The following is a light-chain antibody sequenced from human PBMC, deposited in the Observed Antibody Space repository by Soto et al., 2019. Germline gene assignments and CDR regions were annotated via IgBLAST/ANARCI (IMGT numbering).Light chain of an antibody. CDR2: DAS. CDR1: QNINNY. Sequence: DIQMTQSTSSLSASVGDRVTITCQASQNINNYLNWYQQQPGRAPQLLIYDASNLEAGVPSRFRGSGSGTDFTFTIRRLQPEDIATYYCQQYENLPTFGQGTRLEI. V-gene: IGKV1-33*01. CDR3: QQYENLPT. J-gene: IGKJ5*01.